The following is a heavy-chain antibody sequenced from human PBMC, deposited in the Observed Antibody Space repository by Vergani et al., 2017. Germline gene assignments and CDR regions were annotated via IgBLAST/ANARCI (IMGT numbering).Heavy chain of an antibody. CDR2: ISGSGDST. CDR1: GFTFSSYA. D-gene: IGHD2-2*01. V-gene: IGHV3-23*01. CDR3: ARARGSGYCSSTSCYEGYYYYGMDV. J-gene: IGHJ6*02. Sequence: EVQLLESGGGLVQPGGSLRLSCAASGFTFSSYAMSWVRQAPGKGLEWVSAISGSGDSTYYADSVKGRFTISRDNAKNSLYLQMNSLRAEDTAVYYCARARGSGYCSSTSCYEGYYYYGMDVWGQGTTVTVSS.